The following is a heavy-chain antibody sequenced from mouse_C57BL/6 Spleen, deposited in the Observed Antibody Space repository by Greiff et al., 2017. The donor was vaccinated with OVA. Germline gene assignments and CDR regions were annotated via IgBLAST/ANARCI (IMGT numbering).Heavy chain of an antibody. CDR1: GYAFTNYL. CDR3: ARSGGYYGDYYAMDY. CDR2: INPGSGGT. V-gene: IGHV1-54*01. D-gene: IGHD2-3*01. Sequence: QVQLKESGAELVRPGTSVKVSCKASGYAFTNYLIEWVKQRPGQGLEWIGVINPGSGGTNYNEKFKGKATLTADKSSSTAYMQLSSLTSEDSAVYFCARSGGYYGDYYAMDYWGQGTSVTVSS. J-gene: IGHJ4*01.